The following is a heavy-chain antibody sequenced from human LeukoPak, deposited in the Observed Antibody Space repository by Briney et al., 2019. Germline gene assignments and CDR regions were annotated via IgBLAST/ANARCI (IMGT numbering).Heavy chain of an antibody. CDR2: ISGSGGST. Sequence: GGSLRLSCAASGFTFSSYAMSWVRQAPGKGLEWVSAISGSGGSTYYADSVKGRSTISRDNSKNTLYLQMNSLRAEDTAVYYCAKDEEATGWFDPWGQGTLVTVSS. D-gene: IGHD1-26*01. J-gene: IGHJ5*02. CDR3: AKDEEATGWFDP. CDR1: GFTFSSYA. V-gene: IGHV3-23*01.